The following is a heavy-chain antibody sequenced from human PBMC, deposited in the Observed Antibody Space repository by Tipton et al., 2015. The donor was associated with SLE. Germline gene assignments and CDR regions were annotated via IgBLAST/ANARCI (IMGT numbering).Heavy chain of an antibody. CDR3: VRLELPATKADY. V-gene: IGHV4-39*07. J-gene: IGHJ4*02. CDR2: ISYTGST. Sequence: TLSLTCTVSGGSINSNTHYWGWIRQPPGKGLEWIGCISYTGSTYDNPSLKSRVTISVDTSKNQFSLILSFVTAADTAVYYCVRLELPATKADYWGPGTLVTVSS. D-gene: IGHD5-24*01. CDR1: GGSINSNTHY.